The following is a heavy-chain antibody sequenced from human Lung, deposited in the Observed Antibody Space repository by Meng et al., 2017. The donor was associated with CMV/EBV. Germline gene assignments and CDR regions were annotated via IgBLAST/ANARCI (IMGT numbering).Heavy chain of an antibody. Sequence: GEXXTISCAASGFTFSSYSMNWVRQAPGKGLEWVSYISSSSSTIYYADSVKGRFTISRDNAKNSLYLQMNSLRAEDTAVYYCARDFPTDDFWSGYYPGYYGMDVWXQGTXVTVSS. J-gene: IGHJ6*02. V-gene: IGHV3-48*04. D-gene: IGHD3-3*01. CDR1: GFTFSSYS. CDR2: ISSSSSTI. CDR3: ARDFPTDDFWSGYYPGYYGMDV.